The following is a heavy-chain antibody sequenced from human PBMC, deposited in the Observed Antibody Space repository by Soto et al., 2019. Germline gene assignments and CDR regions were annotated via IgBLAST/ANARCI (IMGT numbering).Heavy chain of an antibody. Sequence: TSETLSLTCTVSGGSIIGFYWSCMRQPPGKGLEWIGYIFYAGTTLYTPSLKSRVTISVDTSNNQFSLKLSSVTAADTAVYYCARNDVIEKLQNGMGIWGQGTMVTVSS. CDR2: IFYAGTT. CDR1: GGSIIGFY. CDR3: ARNDVIEKLQNGMGI. J-gene: IGHJ3*02. V-gene: IGHV4-59*01. D-gene: IGHD2-8*01.